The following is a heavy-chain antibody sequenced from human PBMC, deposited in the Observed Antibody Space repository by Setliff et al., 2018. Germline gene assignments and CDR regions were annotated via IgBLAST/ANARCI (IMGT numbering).Heavy chain of an antibody. V-gene: IGHV4-39*02. Sequence: KTSETLSLTCTVSGGSISSGDHYWSWIRQTPGKDLEWIGEISHNGRVSSSPSLKSRVTTSVDRAKNHFSLKLTSVTAADTAMYYCARSRYYDSSGNNYGLDYWGQGTLVTVSS. CDR1: GGSISSGDHY. CDR2: ISHNGRV. D-gene: IGHD3-22*01. CDR3: ARSRYYDSSGNNYGLDY. J-gene: IGHJ4*02.